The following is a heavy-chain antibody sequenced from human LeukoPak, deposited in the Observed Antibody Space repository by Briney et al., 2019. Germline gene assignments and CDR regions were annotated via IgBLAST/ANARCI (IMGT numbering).Heavy chain of an antibody. CDR1: GFTCSSYW. CDR2: ISGSGGST. Sequence: AGSLRLSCAASGFTCSSYWMSWVRQAPGKGLEWVSAISGSGGSTYYADSVKGWFTISRDNSKDTLYLQMNSLRAEDTAVYYCAKDHQYYYDSSGYYYDNWFDPWGQGTLVTVSS. V-gene: IGHV3-23*01. D-gene: IGHD3-22*01. J-gene: IGHJ5*02. CDR3: AKDHQYYYDSSGYYYDNWFDP.